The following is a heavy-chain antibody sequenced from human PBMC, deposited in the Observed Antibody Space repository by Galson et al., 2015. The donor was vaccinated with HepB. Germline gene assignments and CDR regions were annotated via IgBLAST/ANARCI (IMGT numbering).Heavy chain of an antibody. CDR1: GGTFSSYA. J-gene: IGHJ4*02. Sequence: SVKVSCKASGGTFSSYAISWVRQAPGQGLEWMGRIIPILGIANYAQKFQGRVTITADESTSTAYMELSSLRSEDTAVYYCARTPYSSGWYPVWGQGTLVTVSS. D-gene: IGHD6-19*01. CDR2: IIPILGIA. V-gene: IGHV1-69*04. CDR3: ARTPYSSGWYPV.